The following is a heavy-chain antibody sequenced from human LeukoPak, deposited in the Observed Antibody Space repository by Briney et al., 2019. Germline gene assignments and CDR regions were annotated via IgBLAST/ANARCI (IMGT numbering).Heavy chain of an antibody. CDR3: ARLPRDYDFWSGYPYYMDV. CDR1: GGSFSGYY. CDR2: INHSGST. J-gene: IGHJ6*03. V-gene: IGHV4-34*01. D-gene: IGHD3-3*01. Sequence: SETLSLTCAVYGGSFSGYYWSWIRQPPGKGLEWIGEINHSGSTNYNPSLKSRVTISVDTSKNQFSLKLSSVTAADTAVYYCARLPRDYDFWSGYPYYMDVWGKGTTVTVSS.